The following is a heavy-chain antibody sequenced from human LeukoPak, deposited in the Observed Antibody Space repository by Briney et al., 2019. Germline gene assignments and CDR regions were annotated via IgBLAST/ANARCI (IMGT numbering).Heavy chain of an antibody. CDR3: ARDRSYSSGWYAADDY. J-gene: IGHJ4*02. CDR1: GFTFDDYA. D-gene: IGHD6-19*01. V-gene: IGHV3-30-3*01. CDR2: ISYDGSNK. Sequence: PGGSLRLSCAASGFTFDDYAMHWVRQAPGKGLEWVAVISYDGSNKYYADSVKGRFTISRDNSKNTLYLQMNSLRAEDTAVYYCARDRSYSSGWYAADDYWGQGTLVTVSS.